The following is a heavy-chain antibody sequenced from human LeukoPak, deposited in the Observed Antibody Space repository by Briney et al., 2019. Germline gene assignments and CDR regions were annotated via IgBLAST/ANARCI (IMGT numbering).Heavy chain of an antibody. J-gene: IGHJ4*02. Sequence: SETLSLTCTVSGGSISSGDYYWSWIRQPPGKGLEWIGYIYYSGSTYYNPSLKSRVTISVDTSKNQFSLKLSSVTAADTAVYYCARLLIYCSSTSCHFDYWGQGTLVTVSS. CDR1: GGSISSGDYY. D-gene: IGHD2-2*01. CDR3: ARLLIYCSSTSCHFDY. V-gene: IGHV4-30-4*01. CDR2: IYYSGST.